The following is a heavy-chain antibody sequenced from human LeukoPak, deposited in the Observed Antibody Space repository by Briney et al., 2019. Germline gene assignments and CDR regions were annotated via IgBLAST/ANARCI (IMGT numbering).Heavy chain of an antibody. CDR3: ATDVLMGDTNDY. V-gene: IGHV1-24*01. Sequence: ASVKVSCKASGYTFTGYYMHWVRQAPGRGLEWMGGFDPEDGETIYAQKFQGRVTMTEDTSTDTAYMELSSLRSEDTAVYYCATDVLMGDTNDYWGQGTLVTVSS. D-gene: IGHD2-8*01. CDR1: GYTFTGYY. CDR2: FDPEDGET. J-gene: IGHJ4*02.